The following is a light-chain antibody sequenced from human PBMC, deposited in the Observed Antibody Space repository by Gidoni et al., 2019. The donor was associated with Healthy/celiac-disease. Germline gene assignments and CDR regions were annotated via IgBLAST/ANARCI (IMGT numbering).Light chain of an antibody. J-gene: IGKJ3*01. CDR1: QSVSSSY. CDR2: GAS. V-gene: IGKV3-20*01. Sequence: IVLTQSPGTLSLSPGERATLSCRASQSVSSSYLAWYQQKPGQAPRLLIYGASSRATGIPDRFSGSGSGTDFTLTISRLEPEDFAVYYCQQYGPTFGPGTKVDIK. CDR3: QQYGPT.